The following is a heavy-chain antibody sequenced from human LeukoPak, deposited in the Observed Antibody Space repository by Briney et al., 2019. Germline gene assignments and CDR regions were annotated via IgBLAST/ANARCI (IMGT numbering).Heavy chain of an antibody. D-gene: IGHD3-16*02. CDR1: AYTFTDYY. V-gene: IGHV1-2*02. CDR2: INPNNGGT. J-gene: IGHJ4*02. Sequence: ASVKVSCKASAYTFTDYYINWVRQAPGQGLEWMGWINPNNGGTNYAQKFQGRVTMTTDTSISTGYMELRGLMSDDTALYYCARGYSDSLGNRSYYFDYWGQGTLLTVSS. CDR3: ARGYSDSLGNRSYYFDY.